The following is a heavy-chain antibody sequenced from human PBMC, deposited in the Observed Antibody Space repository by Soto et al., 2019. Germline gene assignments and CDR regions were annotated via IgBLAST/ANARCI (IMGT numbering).Heavy chain of an antibody. J-gene: IGHJ6*01. CDR3: ARGQGSEPTVWGF. CDR1: GDSMATGGHY. D-gene: IGHD3-16*01. V-gene: IGHV4-31*03. CDR2: VYYSGAT. Sequence: SSETLSLTCTVSGDSMATGGHYYNWIRQVPGKGLEWIGYVYYSGATHYTPSLRARATISRDTSKDQFSLRLISVTAADTALYYWARGQGSEPTVWGFWGQGIQVTVSS.